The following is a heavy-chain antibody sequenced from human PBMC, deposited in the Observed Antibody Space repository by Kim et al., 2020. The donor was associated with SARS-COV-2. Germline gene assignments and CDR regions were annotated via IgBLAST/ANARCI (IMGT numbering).Heavy chain of an antibody. CDR2: IYYSGST. CDR1: GGSISTAGYY. J-gene: IGHJ5*02. D-gene: IGHD1-1*01. Sequence: SETLSLTCTVSGGSISTAGYYWSWVRQHPGKGLEWIVYIYYSGSTFYNPSLKSRVSMSVDTSNNQCSLKLDSVTAADTAVYYCARDGYNFSSWGQGTLVTVSS. CDR3: ARDGYNFSS. V-gene: IGHV4-31*03.